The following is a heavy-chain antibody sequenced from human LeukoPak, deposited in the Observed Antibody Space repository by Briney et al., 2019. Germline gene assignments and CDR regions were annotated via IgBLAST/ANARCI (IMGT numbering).Heavy chain of an antibody. D-gene: IGHD4-23*01. Sequence: SETLSLTCTVSGGSISSSSYCWGWIRQPPGKGLEWIGSIYYSGSTYYNPSLKSRVTISVDTSKNQFSLKLSSVTAADTAVYYCATLHARSVAAYDYWGQGTLVTVSS. V-gene: IGHV4-39*01. CDR1: GGSISSSSYC. CDR3: ATLHARSVAAYDY. CDR2: IYYSGST. J-gene: IGHJ4*02.